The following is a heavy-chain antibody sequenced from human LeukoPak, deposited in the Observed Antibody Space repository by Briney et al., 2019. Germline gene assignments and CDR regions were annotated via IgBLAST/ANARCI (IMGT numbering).Heavy chain of an antibody. CDR1: GFTSSSYS. J-gene: IGHJ4*02. D-gene: IGHD1-26*01. CDR2: MNQDGSDK. V-gene: IGHV3-7*03. Sequence: GGSLRLSCAASGFTSSSYSMNWVRQAPGRGLEWVANMNQDGSDKYYVPSVRGRFTISRDNAKNSLYLQMNSLKAGDTAVFYCARGIGRSIDYWGQGTLVNVSS. CDR3: ARGIGRSIDY.